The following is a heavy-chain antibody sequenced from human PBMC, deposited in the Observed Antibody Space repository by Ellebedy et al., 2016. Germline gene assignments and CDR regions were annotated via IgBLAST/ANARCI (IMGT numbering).Heavy chain of an antibody. Sequence: ASVKVSCXASGYTFTSYYLNWVRQAPAQGLEWMGIINPSGGSTSYAQKFQGRVTLTADESTSTAYMELRSLISEDTAVYYCGGARLGSSWYRGPLGYYYYMDVWGKGTTVTVSS. CDR3: GGARLGSSWYRGPLGYYYYMDV. V-gene: IGHV1-46*01. CDR1: GYTFTSYY. D-gene: IGHD6-13*01. J-gene: IGHJ6*03. CDR2: INPSGGST.